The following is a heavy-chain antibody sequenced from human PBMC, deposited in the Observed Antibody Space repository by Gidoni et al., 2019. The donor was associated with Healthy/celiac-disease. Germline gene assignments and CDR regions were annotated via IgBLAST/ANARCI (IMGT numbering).Heavy chain of an antibody. D-gene: IGHD3-3*01. Sequence: QVQLQESGPGLVKPSQTLSLTCTVSGGSISSGGYYWSWLRQHPGKGLEWIGYIYYSGSTYYNPSLKSRVTISVDTSKNQFSLKLSSVTAADTAVYYCARLVLEWLPKVEYYFDYWGQGTLVTVSS. CDR2: IYYSGST. J-gene: IGHJ4*02. V-gene: IGHV4-31*03. CDR3: ARLVLEWLPKVEYYFDY. CDR1: GGSISSGGYY.